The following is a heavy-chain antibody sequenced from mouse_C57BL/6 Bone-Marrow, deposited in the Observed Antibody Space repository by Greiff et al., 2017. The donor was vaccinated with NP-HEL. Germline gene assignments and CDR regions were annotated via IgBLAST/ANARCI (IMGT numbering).Heavy chain of an antibody. J-gene: IGHJ3*01. CDR2: INSDGGST. CDR3: ARLVDYPAWFAY. Sequence: EVKLMESGGGLVQPGESLKLSCESNEYEFPSHDMSWVRKTPEKRLELVAAINSDGGSTYYPDTMERRFIISRDNTKKTLYLQMSSLRSEDTAVYYCARLVDYPAWFAYWGQGTLVTVSA. D-gene: IGHD2-4*01. V-gene: IGHV5-2*01. CDR1: EYEFPSHD.